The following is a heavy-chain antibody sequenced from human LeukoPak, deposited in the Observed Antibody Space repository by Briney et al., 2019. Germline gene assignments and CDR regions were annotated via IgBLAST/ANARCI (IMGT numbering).Heavy chain of an antibody. Sequence: GGSLRLSCVASGFTFSNYAMSWVRQAPGKGLQWVSSISVSGRSTYYADSVKGRFTIFRDNSKNTLYLQMNSLRAEDTAIFYCAKHLGATVTTFDYWGQGTLVTVSS. CDR3: AKHLGATVTTFDY. J-gene: IGHJ4*02. CDR2: ISVSGRST. D-gene: IGHD4-17*01. V-gene: IGHV3-23*01. CDR1: GFTFSNYA.